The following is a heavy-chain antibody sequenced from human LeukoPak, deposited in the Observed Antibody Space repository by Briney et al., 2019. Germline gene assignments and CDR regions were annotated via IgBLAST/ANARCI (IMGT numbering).Heavy chain of an antibody. CDR3: ARIPYGDYSFDY. CDR2: MNPNSGNT. D-gene: IGHD4-17*01. V-gene: IGHV1-8*01. J-gene: IGHJ4*02. CDR1: GYTFTSYD. Sequence: ASVKVSCKASGYTFTSYDINWVRQATGQGLEWMGWMNPNSGNTGYAQKFQGRVTMTRNTSISTAYMELSSLRSEDTAVYYCARIPYGDYSFDYWGQGTLVTVSP.